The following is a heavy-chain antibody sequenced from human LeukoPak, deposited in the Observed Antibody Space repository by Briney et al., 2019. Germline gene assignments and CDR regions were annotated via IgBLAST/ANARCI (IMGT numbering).Heavy chain of an antibody. D-gene: IGHD3-10*01. J-gene: IGHJ4*02. CDR3: ARDKRSRWFGESTYYFDY. CDR2: IRSSSSYI. V-gene: IGHV3-21*01. CDR1: GFTFSSYS. Sequence: GGSLRLSCAASGFTFSSYSMNWVRQAPGKGLEWVSSIRSSSSYIYYADSVKGRFTISRDNAKNSLYLQMNSLRVEDTAVYYCARDKRSRWFGESTYYFDYWGQGTLVTVSS.